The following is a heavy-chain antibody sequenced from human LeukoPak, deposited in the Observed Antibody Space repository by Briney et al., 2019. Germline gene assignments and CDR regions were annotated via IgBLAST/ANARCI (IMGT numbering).Heavy chain of an antibody. J-gene: IGHJ6*02. CDR1: GFTFSSYA. CDR2: ISYDGSNK. CDR3: ARDQEGSSGWTLCYYYGMDV. D-gene: IGHD6-19*01. Sequence: GGSLRLSCAASGFTFSSYAMHWVRQAPGKGLEWVAVISYDGSNKYYADSVMGRFTISRDNSKNTLYLQMNSLRAEDTAVYYCARDQEGSSGWTLCYYYGMDVWGQGTTVTVSS. V-gene: IGHV3-30-3*01.